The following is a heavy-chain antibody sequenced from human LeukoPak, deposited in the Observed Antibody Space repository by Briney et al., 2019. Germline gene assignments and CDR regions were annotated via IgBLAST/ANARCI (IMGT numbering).Heavy chain of an antibody. Sequence: SETLSLTCTVSGGSISSSSYYWGWIRQPPGKGLEWIGYIYYSGSTNYNPSLKSRVTISVDTSKNQFSLKLSSVTAADTAVYYCAREIGIPPGSDEAFDIWGQGTLVTVSS. J-gene: IGHJ3*02. V-gene: IGHV4-61*01. CDR1: GGSISSSSYY. CDR2: IYYSGST. CDR3: AREIGIPPGSDEAFDI. D-gene: IGHD1-26*01.